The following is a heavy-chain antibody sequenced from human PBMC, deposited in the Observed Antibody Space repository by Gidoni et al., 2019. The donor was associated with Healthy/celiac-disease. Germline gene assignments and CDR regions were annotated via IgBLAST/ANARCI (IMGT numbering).Heavy chain of an antibody. CDR3: ASAYCGGDCYSLPHYYYGMDV. D-gene: IGHD2-21*02. CDR1: GGSISSYY. J-gene: IGHJ6*02. Sequence: QVQLQASGPGLVKPSETLSLTCTVSGGSISSYYWSWIRQPPGKGLEWIGYIYYSGSTNYNPSLKSRVTISVDTSKNQFSLKLSSVTAADTAVYYCASAYCGGDCYSLPHYYYGMDVWGQGTTVTVSS. V-gene: IGHV4-59*08. CDR2: IYYSGST.